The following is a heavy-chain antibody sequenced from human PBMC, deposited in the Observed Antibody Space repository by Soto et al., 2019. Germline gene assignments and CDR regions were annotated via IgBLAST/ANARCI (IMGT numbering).Heavy chain of an antibody. Sequence: QVQLQESGPGLVKPSQTLSLTCTVSGGSISSGDYYWSCIRQPPGKGLEWIGYIYYSGRTYYNPSLKGRVTISVETAKTQFSLKRSSVTSADTAVYYCAREGNFWSGYYTGWFDPWGQGTLVTVSS. CDR2: IYYSGRT. CDR3: AREGNFWSGYYTGWFDP. V-gene: IGHV4-30-4*01. J-gene: IGHJ5*02. D-gene: IGHD3-3*01. CDR1: GGSISSGDYY.